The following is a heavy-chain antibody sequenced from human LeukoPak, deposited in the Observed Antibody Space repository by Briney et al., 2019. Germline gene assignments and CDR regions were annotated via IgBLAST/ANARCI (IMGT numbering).Heavy chain of an antibody. CDR2: INPSGGST. D-gene: IGHD3-9*01. J-gene: IGHJ4*02. CDR3: ARDLDILTGYYLFDY. Sequence: GASVKVSCKASGYTFTSYGISWVRQAPGQGLEWMGIINPSGGSTSYAQKFQGRVTMTRDTSTSTVYMGLSSLRSEDTAVYYCARDLDILTGYYLFDYWGQGTLVTVSS. CDR1: GYTFTSYG. V-gene: IGHV1-46*01.